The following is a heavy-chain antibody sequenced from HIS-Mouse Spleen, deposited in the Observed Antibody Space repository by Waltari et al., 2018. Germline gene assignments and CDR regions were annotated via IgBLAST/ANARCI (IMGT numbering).Heavy chain of an antibody. CDR3: AREIPYSSSWYDWYFDL. D-gene: IGHD6-13*01. Sequence: QLQLQESGPGLVKPSETLSLTCTVSGGSISSSSYYWGWIRQPPGKGLEGIGSIDYSGSTYYNPSLKSLVTISVDTSKNQFSLKLSSVTAADTAVYYCAREIPYSSSWYDWYFDLWGRGTLVTVSS. CDR2: IDYSGST. V-gene: IGHV4-39*07. J-gene: IGHJ2*01. CDR1: GGSISSSSYY.